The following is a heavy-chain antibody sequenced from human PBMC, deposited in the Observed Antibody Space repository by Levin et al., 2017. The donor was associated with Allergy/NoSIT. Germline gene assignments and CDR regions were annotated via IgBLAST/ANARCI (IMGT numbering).Heavy chain of an antibody. J-gene: IGHJ6*02. D-gene: IGHD2-21*02. CDR1: GFTFSSYE. V-gene: IGHV3-48*03. CDR3: ARDDGGDSHSRYYYYYGMDV. Sequence: GESLKISCAASGFTFSSYEMNWVRQAPGKGLEWVSYISSSGSTIYYADSVKGRFTISRDNAKNSLYLQMNSLRAEDTAVYYCARDDGGDSHSRYYYYYGMDVWGQGTTVTVSS. CDR2: ISSSGSTI.